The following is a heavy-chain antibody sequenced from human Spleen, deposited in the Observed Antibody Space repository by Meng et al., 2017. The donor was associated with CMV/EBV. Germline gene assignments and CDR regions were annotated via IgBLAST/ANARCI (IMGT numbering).Heavy chain of an antibody. D-gene: IGHD3-3*01. CDR1: GFIFSSYA. V-gene: IGHV3-23*01. CDR2: ISGSGDRT. Sequence: GESLKISCAASGFIFSSYAMSWVRQAPGKGLGWVSGISGSGDRTYYADSVKGRFTISRDNSKNTLYLQMNTLRAEDTAVYYCARDPEWDLGFWGQGTLVTVSS. CDR3: ARDPEWDLGF. J-gene: IGHJ4*02.